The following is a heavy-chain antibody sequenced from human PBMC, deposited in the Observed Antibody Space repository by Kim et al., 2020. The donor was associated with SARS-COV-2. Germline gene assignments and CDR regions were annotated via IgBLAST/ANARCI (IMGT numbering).Heavy chain of an antibody. J-gene: IGHJ4*02. D-gene: IGHD2-2*02. V-gene: IGHV3-23*01. Sequence: DSMKGRFTISRDNSKNTLYLQMNSLRAEDTAVYYCAKDPICSSTSCYSDYWGQGTLVTVSS. CDR3: AKDPICSSTSCYSDY.